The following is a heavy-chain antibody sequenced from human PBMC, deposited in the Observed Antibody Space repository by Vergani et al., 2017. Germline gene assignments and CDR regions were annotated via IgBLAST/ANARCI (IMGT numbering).Heavy chain of an antibody. CDR3: ARKGYGSGRAYYYYGMDV. J-gene: IGHJ6*02. V-gene: IGHV3-66*01. CDR2: IYSGGST. D-gene: IGHD3-10*01. CDR1: GFTVSSNY. Sequence: EVQLVESGGGVVRPGGSLRLSCAASGFTVSSNYMSWVRQAPGKGLEWVSVIYSGGSTYYADSVKGRFTISRDNSKNTLYLQMNSLRAEDTAVYYCARKGYGSGRAYYYYGMDVWGQGTTVTVSS.